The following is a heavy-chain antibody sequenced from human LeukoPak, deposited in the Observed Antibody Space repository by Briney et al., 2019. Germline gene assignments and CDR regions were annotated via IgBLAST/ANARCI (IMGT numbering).Heavy chain of an antibody. D-gene: IGHD3-10*01. J-gene: IGHJ6*03. CDR1: GFTFSDTW. V-gene: IGHV3-74*01. CDR2: IRSDGSDT. Sequence: GGSLRLSCAASGFTFSDTWMHWVRQAPGEGLVWVSRIRSDGSDTRYAESVKGRFTISRDNAKNTLYLQMNSLRAEDTAVYYCATGSNDYMDVWGKGTTVTISS. CDR3: ATGSNDYMDV.